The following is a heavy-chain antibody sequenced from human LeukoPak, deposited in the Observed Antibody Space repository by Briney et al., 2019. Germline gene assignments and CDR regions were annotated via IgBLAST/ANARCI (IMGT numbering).Heavy chain of an antibody. CDR2: IYYSGST. J-gene: IGHJ5*02. Sequence: SETLSLTCTVSGGSISSSSYYWGWLRQPPGQGLEWIGSIYYSGSTYYNPSLKSRVTISVDTSKNQFSLKLSSVTAADTAVYYCAREIHSSSWSNWFDPWGQGTLVTVSS. CDR3: AREIHSSSWSNWFDP. CDR1: GGSISSSSYY. V-gene: IGHV4-39*07. D-gene: IGHD6-13*01.